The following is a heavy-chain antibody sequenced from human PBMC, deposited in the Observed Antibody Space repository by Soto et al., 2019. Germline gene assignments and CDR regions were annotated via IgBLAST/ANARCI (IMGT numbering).Heavy chain of an antibody. CDR2: ISSSSSTI. CDR3: ARVQYSHGPSRYYGMDV. Sequence: GGSLRLSGAASGFTFSSYSMNWVRQAPWKGLEWASYISSSSSTIYYADSVKGRFTISRDNAKNSLYLQMNSLRDEDTGVYHCARVQYSHGPSRYYGMDVCGQRTTVPFSS. V-gene: IGHV3-48*02. CDR1: GFTFSSYS. D-gene: IGHD5-18*01. J-gene: IGHJ6*02.